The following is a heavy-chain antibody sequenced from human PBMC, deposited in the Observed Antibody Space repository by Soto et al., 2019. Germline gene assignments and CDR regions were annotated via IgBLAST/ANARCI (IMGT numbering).Heavy chain of an antibody. CDR1: GFDFENHA. V-gene: IGHV3-30-3*01. CDR3: VVFCGGDCYNH. Sequence: GGSLRLSCAAPGFDFENHAMHWVRQPPGKGPEWLARISFDGGDAVYADSVKGRFTISRDNSNNTLSLQMDSLTPEDTAVYYCVVFCGGDCYNHWGQGTMVIVS. J-gene: IGHJ4*02. D-gene: IGHD2-21*02. CDR2: ISFDGGDA.